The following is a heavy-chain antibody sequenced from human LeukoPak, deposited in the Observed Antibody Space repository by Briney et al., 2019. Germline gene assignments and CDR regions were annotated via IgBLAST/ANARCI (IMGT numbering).Heavy chain of an antibody. D-gene: IGHD6-6*01. V-gene: IGHV3-48*01. CDR1: GFTFSDYS. J-gene: IGHJ4*02. CDR3: ARNEYSTSWFDY. CDR2: ISRSSTTI. Sequence: GGSLRLSCAASGFTFSDYSMNWVRQAPGKGLEWVSYISRSSTTIYYADSVKGRFTISRDNAKNSLYLHMNSLRAEDTAVYYCARNEYSTSWFDYWGQGTLVTVSS.